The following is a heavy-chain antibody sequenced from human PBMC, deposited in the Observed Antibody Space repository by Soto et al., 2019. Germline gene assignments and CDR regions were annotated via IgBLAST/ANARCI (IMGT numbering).Heavy chain of an antibody. D-gene: IGHD3-10*01. CDR1: GFMFSSYV. Sequence: EVQLLESGGGLVQFGGSLRLSCAASGFMFSSYVMSWVRQAPGKGLEWVSVISGSGDGTLYADSVRGRFTISRDNSRDTLYLQMNSLRAVDTAVYYCVKTFFSGSGTYRGWFDPWGQGAQVTVSS. CDR2: ISGSGDGT. J-gene: IGHJ5*02. CDR3: VKTFFSGSGTYRGWFDP. V-gene: IGHV3-23*01.